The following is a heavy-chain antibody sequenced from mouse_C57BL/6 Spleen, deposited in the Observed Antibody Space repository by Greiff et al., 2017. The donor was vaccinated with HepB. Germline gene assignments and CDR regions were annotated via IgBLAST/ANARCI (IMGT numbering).Heavy chain of an antibody. CDR3: AIDDYGSSYAFAY. J-gene: IGHJ3*01. V-gene: IGHV1-72*01. D-gene: IGHD1-1*01. CDR1: GYTFTSYW. CDR2: IDPYGGGT. Sequence: VHVKQPGAELVKPGASVKLSCKASGYTFTSYWMHWVKQRPGRGLEWIGGIDPYGGGTNYNEKFKSKATLTVDKPSSTAYMQLSSLTSEDSAVYSCAIDDYGSSYAFAYWGQGTLVTVSA.